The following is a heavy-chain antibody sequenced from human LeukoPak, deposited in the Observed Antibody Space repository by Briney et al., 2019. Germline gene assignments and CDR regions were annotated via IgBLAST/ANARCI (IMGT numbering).Heavy chain of an antibody. V-gene: IGHV3-21*04. CDR1: GFTFSSYT. Sequence: GGSLRLSCAASGFTFSSYTMNWVRQAPGKGLEWVSSISSISSYIYYADSVKGRFTISRDNSKNTLYLQMNSLRAEDTAVYYCARMMIVNHAFDIWGQGTMVTVSS. CDR3: ARMMIVNHAFDI. J-gene: IGHJ3*02. CDR2: ISSISSYI. D-gene: IGHD3-22*01.